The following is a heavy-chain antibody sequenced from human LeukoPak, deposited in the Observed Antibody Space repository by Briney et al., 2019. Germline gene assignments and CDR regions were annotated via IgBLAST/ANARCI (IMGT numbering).Heavy chain of an antibody. Sequence: GGSLRLSCAASGFTFSIYSMNCVRHAPGKGLEWVSYISYSSSYIYYADSVKGRFTISRDNAKNSLYLQMNSLRAEDTAVYYCAGAYYGDYVDYWGQGTLVTVSS. D-gene: IGHD4-17*01. CDR2: ISYSSSYI. CDR3: AGAYYGDYVDY. J-gene: IGHJ4*02. CDR1: GFTFSIYS. V-gene: IGHV3-21*01.